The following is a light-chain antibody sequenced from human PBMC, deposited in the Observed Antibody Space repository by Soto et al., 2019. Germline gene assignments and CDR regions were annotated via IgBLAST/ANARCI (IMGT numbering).Light chain of an antibody. CDR2: DAS. V-gene: IGKV3-11*01. CDR1: QGVGRF. CDR3: QQRGGWPLT. J-gene: IGKJ4*01. Sequence: ELVLTQSPATLSLSPGERAALSCRASQGVGRFLAWYQQQPGQAPRLLIYDASNRASGIPARFSGSGSGTDFTLAINNLEPEDFAVYYCQQRGGWPLTFGGGTKDEIK.